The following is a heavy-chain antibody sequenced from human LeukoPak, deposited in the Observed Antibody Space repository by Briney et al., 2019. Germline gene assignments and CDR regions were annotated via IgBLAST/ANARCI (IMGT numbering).Heavy chain of an antibody. J-gene: IGHJ1*01. Sequence: GGSLRLSCAASGFTFSSYAMHWVRQAPGKGLEWVAVISYDGSNKYYADSVKGRFTISRDNSKNTLYLQMNGLRAEDTAVYYCARGVSTEYFQHWGQGTLVTVSS. CDR1: GFTFSSYA. V-gene: IGHV3-30*04. CDR2: ISYDGSNK. D-gene: IGHD5/OR15-5a*01. CDR3: ARGVSTEYFQH.